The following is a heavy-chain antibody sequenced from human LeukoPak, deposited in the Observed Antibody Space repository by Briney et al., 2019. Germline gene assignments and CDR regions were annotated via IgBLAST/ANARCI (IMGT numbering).Heavy chain of an antibody. CDR1: GGSISSGDYY. CDR2: IYYSGST. D-gene: IGHD3-10*01. Sequence: SQTLSLTCTVSGGSISSGDYYWSWIRQPPGKGLEWIGYIYYSGSTYYNPSLRSRVTISVDTSKNQFSLNLTSVTAADTAVYYCAREGSTGFYGSRSYPDYWGQGTLVTVSS. CDR3: AREGSTGFYGSRSYPDY. J-gene: IGHJ4*02. V-gene: IGHV4-30-4*08.